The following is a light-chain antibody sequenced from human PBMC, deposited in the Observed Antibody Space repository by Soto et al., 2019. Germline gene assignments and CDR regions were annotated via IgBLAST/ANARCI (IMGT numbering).Light chain of an antibody. J-gene: IGKJ1*01. V-gene: IGKV1-5*01. CDR2: DAS. Sequence: DIGMTQSPSTLSASVGDRVTITCRASQSISSRLVWYQQKPGEDPNLLIYDASTLENGVPSRVSGSGSGTDFTLTISSLQPDDFAAYYCQQYNGYSWTFGQGTKVEIK. CDR3: QQYNGYSWT. CDR1: QSISSR.